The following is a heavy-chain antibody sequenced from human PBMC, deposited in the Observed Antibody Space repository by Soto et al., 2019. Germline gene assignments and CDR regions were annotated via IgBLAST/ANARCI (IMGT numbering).Heavy chain of an antibody. CDR2: INQDAREK. Sequence: VGSLRLSCAVSGFTLSTYWMSWVRQAPGKGLEWVANINQDAREKYYVDSVKGRFTVYRDHAKSSLYLQMNSLRVEDTAVYYCARFRRGSSGSNFFDFWGQGALVTVSS. J-gene: IGHJ4*02. D-gene: IGHD3-22*01. V-gene: IGHV3-7*03. CDR1: GFTLSTYW. CDR3: ARFRRGSSGSNFFDF.